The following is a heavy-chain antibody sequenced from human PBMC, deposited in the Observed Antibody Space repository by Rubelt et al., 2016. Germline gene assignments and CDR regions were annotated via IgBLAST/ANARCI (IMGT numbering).Heavy chain of an antibody. D-gene: IGHD6-13*01. CDR2: INHSGST. Sequence: QVQLQQWGAGLLKPSETLSLTCAVYGGSFSGYYWSWIRQPPGKGLEWIGEINHSGSTNYNPSLKSRVPISVDTSQNQFSLQLSAVTAADTAVYYCARGRRGSSSWLGRDYYGMDVWGQGTTVTVSS. CDR1: GGSFSGYY. J-gene: IGHJ6*02. CDR3: ARGRRGSSSWLGRDYYGMDV. V-gene: IGHV4-34*01.